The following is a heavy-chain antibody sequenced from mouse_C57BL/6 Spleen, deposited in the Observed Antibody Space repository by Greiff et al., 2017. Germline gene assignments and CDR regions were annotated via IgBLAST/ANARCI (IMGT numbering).Heavy chain of an antibody. Sequence: EVKLVESGGGLVKPGGSLKLSCAASGFTFSDYGMHWVRQAPEKGLEWVAYISSGSSTIYYADTVKGRFTISRDNAKNTLFLQMTSLRSEDTAMYYCARPWDYGSSYPFAYWGQGTLVTVSA. D-gene: IGHD1-1*01. J-gene: IGHJ3*01. V-gene: IGHV5-17*01. CDR3: ARPWDYGSSYPFAY. CDR2: ISSGSSTI. CDR1: GFTFSDYG.